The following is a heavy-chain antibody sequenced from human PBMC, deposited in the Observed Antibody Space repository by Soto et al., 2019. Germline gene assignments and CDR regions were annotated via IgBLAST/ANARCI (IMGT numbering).Heavy chain of an antibody. V-gene: IGHV1-69*06. J-gene: IGHJ6*04. CDR2: IIAIFGTA. D-gene: IGHD1-20*01. Sequence: SVKVSCKASGGTFSSYAISWVGQAPGQVLEWMGGIIAIFGTANYAEKFQGRVTIAADKSTSKAYMELSSLRSEDTAVYYCARGDGITRTTGPRQGMDVWGKGTTVTVSS. CDR3: ARGDGITRTTGPRQGMDV. CDR1: GGTFSSYA.